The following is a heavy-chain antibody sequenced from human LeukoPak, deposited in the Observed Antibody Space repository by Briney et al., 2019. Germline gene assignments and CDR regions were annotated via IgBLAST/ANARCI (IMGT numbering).Heavy chain of an antibody. J-gene: IGHJ3*02. CDR2: INHSGST. V-gene: IGHV4-34*01. CDR3: ARYPLAGATDDAFDI. CDR1: GGSFSGYY. D-gene: IGHD1-26*01. Sequence: SETLSLTCTVYGGSFSGYYWSWIRQPPGKGLEWIGEINHSGSTNYNPSLKSRVAISVDTSKNQFSLKLSSVTAADTAVYYCARYPLAGATDDAFDIWGQGTMVTVSS.